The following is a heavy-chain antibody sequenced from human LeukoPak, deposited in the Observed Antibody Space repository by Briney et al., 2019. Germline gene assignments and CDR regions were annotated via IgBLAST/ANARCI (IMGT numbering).Heavy chain of an antibody. D-gene: IGHD3-22*01. CDR3: ARHSYARSGYYSRPYYFDY. Sequence: SETLSLTCTVSGGSLSPYYWSWIRQSPGKGLEWIGYISYSGSTNSHPSLKSRVTISVDMSKPQFYLELSSVTAADTAVYYCARHSYARSGYYSRPYYFDYWGQGTLVTVSS. V-gene: IGHV4-59*01. J-gene: IGHJ4*02. CDR1: GGSLSPYY. CDR2: ISYSGST.